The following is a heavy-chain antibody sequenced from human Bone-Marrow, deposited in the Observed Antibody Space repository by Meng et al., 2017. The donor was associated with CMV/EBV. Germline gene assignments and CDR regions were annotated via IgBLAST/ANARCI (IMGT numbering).Heavy chain of an antibody. CDR3: ARVPGFDP. CDR1: GYTFTNYD. CDR2: MNPNSGNT. Sequence: ASVKVSCKASGYTFTNYDINWVRQATGQGLEWMGWMNPNSGNTGYAHKFRGRVTMTRNTSINTAYMEVSSLRYEDTAVYYCARVPGFDPWGQGTLVTVSS. V-gene: IGHV1-8*01. J-gene: IGHJ5*02.